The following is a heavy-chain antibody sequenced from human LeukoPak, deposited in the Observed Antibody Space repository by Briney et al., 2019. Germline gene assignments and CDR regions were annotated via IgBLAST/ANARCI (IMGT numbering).Heavy chain of an antibody. CDR3: AKERDYDFWSGYLNSFDY. D-gene: IGHD3-3*01. Sequence: GGSLRLSCAASGFTFSTYRMNWVRQAPGKGLEWVSYTSSSSSTIYYADSVKGRFTISRDNSKSTLYLQMNSLRAEDTAVYYCAKERDYDFWSGYLNSFDYWGQGTLVTVSS. CDR1: GFTFSTYR. V-gene: IGHV3-48*01. J-gene: IGHJ4*02. CDR2: TSSSSSTI.